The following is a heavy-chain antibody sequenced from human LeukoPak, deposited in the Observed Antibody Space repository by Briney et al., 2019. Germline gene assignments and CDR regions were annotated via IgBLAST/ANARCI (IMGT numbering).Heavy chain of an antibody. CDR1: GGSISSSSYY. D-gene: IGHD5-12*01. CDR3: ARHQSIYSGYDFWAPVRRLQFDY. V-gene: IGHV4-39*01. Sequence: SETLSLTCTVSGGSISSSSYYWGWIRQPPGKGLEWIGRIYYSGSTYYNPSLKSRVTISVDTSKNQFSLKLSSVTAADTAVYYCARHQSIYSGYDFWAPVRRLQFDYWGQGTLVTVSS. J-gene: IGHJ4*02. CDR2: IYYSGST.